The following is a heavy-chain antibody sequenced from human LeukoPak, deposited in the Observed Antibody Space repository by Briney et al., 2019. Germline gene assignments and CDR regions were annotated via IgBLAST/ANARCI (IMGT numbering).Heavy chain of an antibody. CDR2: IFPGDSDP. Sequence: RGESLNIPCKGSGYTFTNYWIGWVRQMPGQGLEWMGFIFPGDSDPRYSPSFKGQVTTSADKSMSTAYMQWSSLKASDTAMYYCARRSGTYFRTTGYLYFFDYWGQGTLVTVSS. V-gene: IGHV5-51*01. D-gene: IGHD3-9*01. J-gene: IGHJ4*02. CDR1: GYTFTNYW. CDR3: ARRSGTYFRTTGYLYFFDY.